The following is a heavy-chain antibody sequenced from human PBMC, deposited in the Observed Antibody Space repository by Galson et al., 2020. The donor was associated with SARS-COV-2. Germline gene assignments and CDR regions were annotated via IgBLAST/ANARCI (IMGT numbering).Heavy chain of an antibody. CDR3: AQSVGET. D-gene: IGHD3-10*01. Sequence: GESLKISCVASASEFKTYWMIWVRQAPGKGLEWVANMNPDGSLIFYRDSVKGRFTVSRDNARNSFYLQMNSLRVEDTALYYCAQSVGETWGQGTQVTVSS. CDR1: ASEFKTYW. V-gene: IGHV3-7*03. CDR2: MNPDGSLI. J-gene: IGHJ5*02.